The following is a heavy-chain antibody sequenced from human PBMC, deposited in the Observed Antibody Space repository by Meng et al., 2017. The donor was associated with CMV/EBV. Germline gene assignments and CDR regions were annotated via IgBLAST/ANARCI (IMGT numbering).Heavy chain of an antibody. Sequence: GGSLRLSCSASGFTFDNYAMHWVRQVPGKGLEWVAGINWSSSSMGYADSVSGRFTISRDNAKKFLYLQMNSLRVEDMALYFCAKDRGVFWSGYFDSWGQGTLVTVSS. CDR3: AKDRGVFWSGYFDS. CDR1: GFTFDNYA. CDR2: INWSSSSM. J-gene: IGHJ4*02. V-gene: IGHV3-9*03. D-gene: IGHD3-3*01.